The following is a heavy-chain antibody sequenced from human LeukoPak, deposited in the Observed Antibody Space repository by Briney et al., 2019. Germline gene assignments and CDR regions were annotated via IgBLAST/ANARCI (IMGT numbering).Heavy chain of an antibody. Sequence: GGSLRLSCAASGFTFSSYWMSWVRQAPGKGLEWISYISTSTTTIYYANSVKGRFTISRDNAKKSLYLQMNSLRVEDTGVYYCASWGEGALDNWGQGTLVTVSS. CDR1: GFTFSSYW. D-gene: IGHD1-26*01. CDR2: ISTSTTTI. J-gene: IGHJ4*02. CDR3: ASWGEGALDN. V-gene: IGHV3-48*01.